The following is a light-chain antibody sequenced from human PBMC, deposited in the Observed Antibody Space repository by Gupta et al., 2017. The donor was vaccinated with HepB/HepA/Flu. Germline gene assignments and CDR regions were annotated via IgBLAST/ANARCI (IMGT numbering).Light chain of an antibody. V-gene: IGKV1-33*01. Sequence: DIQMTQSPSSLSASVGDRVTITCQASQDISNYLNWYQQKPGKAPKLLIYDASNLETGVPSRFSGSGSGTDFTLTISSLQPEDNATYYCQQYDNLIFTFGPGTKVDIK. J-gene: IGKJ3*01. CDR2: DAS. CDR3: QQYDNLIFT. CDR1: QDISNY.